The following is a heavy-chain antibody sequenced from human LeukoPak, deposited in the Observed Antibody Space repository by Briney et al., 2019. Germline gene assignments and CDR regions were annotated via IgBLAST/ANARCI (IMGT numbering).Heavy chain of an antibody. D-gene: IGHD6-19*01. Sequence: SETLSLTCTVSGGSISSYYWSWIRQPPGKGLEWIGYIFHSGSTNYSPSLKSRVTMSVDTSKNQFSLKLSSVTAADTAVYYCARESSSGWHIDYWGQGTLVTVSS. V-gene: IGHV4-59*01. CDR3: ARESSSGWHIDY. CDR1: GGSISSYY. J-gene: IGHJ4*02. CDR2: IFHSGST.